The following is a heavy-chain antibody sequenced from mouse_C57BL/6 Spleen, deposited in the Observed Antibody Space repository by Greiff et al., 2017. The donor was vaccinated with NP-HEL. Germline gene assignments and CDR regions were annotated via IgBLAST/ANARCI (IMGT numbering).Heavy chain of an antibody. Sequence: EVHLVESGPGLVKPSQSLSLTCSVTGYSITSGYYWNWIRQFPGNKLEWMGYISYDGSNNYNPSLKNRISITRDTSKNQFFLKLNSVTTEDTATYYCARSSYYGSSSYYWGQGTTLTVSS. D-gene: IGHD1-1*01. J-gene: IGHJ2*01. CDR3: ARSSYYGSSSYY. V-gene: IGHV3-6*01. CDR1: GYSITSGYY. CDR2: ISYDGSN.